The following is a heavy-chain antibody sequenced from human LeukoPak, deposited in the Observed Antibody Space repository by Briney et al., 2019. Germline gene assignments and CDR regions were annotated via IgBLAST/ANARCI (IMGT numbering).Heavy chain of an antibody. Sequence: GASVKVSCKASGYTFTSYGISWVRQAPGQGLEWMGWISAYNGNTNYAQKLQGRVTMTTDTSTSTAYMELRSLRSDDTAVYYCARDGRSDYYDSSGYYYGGRFDYWGQGTLVTVSS. CDR2: ISAYNGNT. V-gene: IGHV1-18*01. CDR1: GYTFTSYG. J-gene: IGHJ4*02. D-gene: IGHD3-22*01. CDR3: ARDGRSDYYDSSGYYYGGRFDY.